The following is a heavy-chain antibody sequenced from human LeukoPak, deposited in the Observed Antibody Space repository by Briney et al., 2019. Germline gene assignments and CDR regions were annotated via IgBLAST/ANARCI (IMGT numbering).Heavy chain of an antibody. CDR1: GFTFSDHY. J-gene: IGHJ3*02. CDR2: TRNKANSYTT. D-gene: IGHD6-19*01. V-gene: IGHV3-72*01. Sequence: GGSLRLSCAASGFTFSDHYMDWVRQAPGKGLDWVGRTRNKANSYTTEYAASVKGRFTISRDDSKNSLYLQMNSLKTEDTAVYYCAREHHYSSGWHDAFDIWGQGTMVTVSS. CDR3: AREHHYSSGWHDAFDI.